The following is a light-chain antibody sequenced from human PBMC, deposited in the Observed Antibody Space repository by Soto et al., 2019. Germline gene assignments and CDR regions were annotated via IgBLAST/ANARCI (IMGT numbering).Light chain of an antibody. CDR2: DVS. Sequence: DIQMTQSPSTLSASVGDRVTITCRASQSIGDSLAWYQQKPGKAPYLLISDVSSLERGVPSRFSGSGSGTEFTLTINSLQPEDFATYYCQQSYSLMTFGGGTKVDIK. J-gene: IGKJ4*01. V-gene: IGKV1-5*01. CDR1: QSIGDS. CDR3: QQSYSLMT.